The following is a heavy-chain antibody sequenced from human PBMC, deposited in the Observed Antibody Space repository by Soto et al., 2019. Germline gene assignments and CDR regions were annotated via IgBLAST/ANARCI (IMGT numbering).Heavy chain of an antibody. D-gene: IGHD3-22*01. V-gene: IGHV1-58*02. CDR2: IVVGSGNT. CDR3: AADPGYMIVEGLDAFDI. Sequence: GASVKVSCKASGFTFTSSAMQWVRQARGQRLEWIGWIVVGSGNTNYAQKFQERVTITRDMSTSTAYMELSSLRSEDTAVYYCAADPGYMIVEGLDAFDIWGQGTMVTVSS. J-gene: IGHJ3*02. CDR1: GFTFTSSA.